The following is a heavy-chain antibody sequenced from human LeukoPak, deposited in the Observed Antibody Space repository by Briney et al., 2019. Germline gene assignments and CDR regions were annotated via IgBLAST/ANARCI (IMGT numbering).Heavy chain of an antibody. CDR1: GFTFSSYE. CDR3: ARNSGYRIHYYYYYMDV. J-gene: IGHJ6*03. CDR2: ISSSGSTI. V-gene: IGHV3-48*03. Sequence: PGGSLRLSCAASGFTFSSYEMNWVRQAPGKGLEWVSYISSSGSTIYYADSVKGRFTISRDNAKSSLYLQMNSLRAEDTAVYYCARNSGYRIHYYYYYMDVWGKGTTVTISS. D-gene: IGHD5-12*01.